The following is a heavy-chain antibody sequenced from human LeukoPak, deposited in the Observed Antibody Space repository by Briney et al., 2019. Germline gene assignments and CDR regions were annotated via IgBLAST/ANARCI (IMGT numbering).Heavy chain of an antibody. CDR1: GGSISSSSYY. Sequence: SETLSLTCTVSGGSISSSSYYWGWIRQPPGKGLERIGSIYYSGSTYYNPSLKSRVTISVDTSKNQISLKLSSVTAADTAVYYCARPIYSGSYRHAFDIWGQGTMVTVSS. J-gene: IGHJ3*02. CDR2: IYYSGST. CDR3: ARPIYSGSYRHAFDI. V-gene: IGHV4-39*01. D-gene: IGHD1-26*01.